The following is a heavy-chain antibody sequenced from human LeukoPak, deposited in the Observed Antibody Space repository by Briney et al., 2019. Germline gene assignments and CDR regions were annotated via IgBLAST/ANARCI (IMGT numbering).Heavy chain of an antibody. CDR3: ASGGGWVFFN. V-gene: IGHV3-7*01. Sequence: GGSLRLSCAASGFTFSSYAMSWVRQAPGKGLEWVAHINSDGSEKNYVDSVKGRFTISRDNARNSQFLQMNSLRAEDTAVYYCASGGGWVFFNWGQGTLVTVSS. CDR2: INSDGSEK. D-gene: IGHD6-19*01. CDR1: GFTFSSYA. J-gene: IGHJ4*02.